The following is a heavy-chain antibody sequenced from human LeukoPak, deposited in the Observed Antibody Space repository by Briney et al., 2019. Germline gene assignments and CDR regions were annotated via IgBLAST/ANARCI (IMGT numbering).Heavy chain of an antibody. V-gene: IGHV4-59*01. CDR3: ARDQVVPAATKTYYYGMDV. CDR1: GGSISSYY. CDR2: IYYSGST. D-gene: IGHD2-2*01. J-gene: IGHJ6*02. Sequence: SETLSLTCTVSGGSISSYYWSWIRQPPGKGLEWIGYIYYSGSTNYNPSLKSRVTISVDTSKNQFSLKLSSVTAADTAVYYCARDQVVPAATKTYYYGMDVWGQGTTVTVSS.